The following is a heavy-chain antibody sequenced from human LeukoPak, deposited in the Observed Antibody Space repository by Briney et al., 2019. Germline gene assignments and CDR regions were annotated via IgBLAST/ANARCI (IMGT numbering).Heavy chain of an antibody. CDR2: IYTSGST. J-gene: IGHJ4*02. CDR1: GGSISSYY. CDR3: ARGIVDTAMVSSLDY. Sequence: SETLSPTCTVSGGSISSYYWSWIRQPAGKGLEWIGRIYTSGSTNYNPSLKSRVTISVDTSKNQFSLKLSSVTAADTAVYYCARGIVDTAMVSSLDYWGQGTLVTVSS. D-gene: IGHD5-18*01. V-gene: IGHV4-4*07.